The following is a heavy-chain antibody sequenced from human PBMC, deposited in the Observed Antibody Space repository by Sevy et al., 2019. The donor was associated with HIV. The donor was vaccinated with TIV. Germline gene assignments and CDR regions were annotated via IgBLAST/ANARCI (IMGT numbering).Heavy chain of an antibody. CDR3: ASSYYDFWSGYPTYYYYGLDV. CDR2: INPNSGGT. J-gene: IGHJ6*02. D-gene: IGHD3-3*01. CDR1: GYTFTGYY. V-gene: IGHV1-2*02. Sequence: ASVKVSCKASGYTFTGYYIHWVRQAPGQGLEWMGWINPNSGGTNYAQKFQGRVTMTRDTSISTAYMELSRLRSDDTAVYYCASSYYDFWSGYPTYYYYGLDVWGQGTTVTVSS.